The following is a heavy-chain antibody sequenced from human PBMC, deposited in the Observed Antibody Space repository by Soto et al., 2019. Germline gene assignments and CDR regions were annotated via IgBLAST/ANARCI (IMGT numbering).Heavy chain of an antibody. Sequence: RLSCAASGFTFSSYAMHWVRQAPGKGLEWVAVISYDGSNKYYADSVKGRFTISRDNSKNTLYLQMNSLRAEDTAVYYCARGGSSVYYYGMDVWGQGTTVTVSS. D-gene: IGHD3-3*01. CDR2: ISYDGSNK. CDR1: GFTFSSYA. V-gene: IGHV3-30-3*01. CDR3: ARGGSSVYYYGMDV. J-gene: IGHJ6*02.